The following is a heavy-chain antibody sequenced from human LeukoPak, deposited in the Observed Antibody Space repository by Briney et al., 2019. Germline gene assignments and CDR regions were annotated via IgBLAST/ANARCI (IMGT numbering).Heavy chain of an antibody. CDR1: GYTFTGYY. CDR2: INPNSGYT. CDR3: AREEANTRIHFDY. V-gene: IGHV1-2*02. Sequence: GASVKVSCKASGYTFTGYYIHWVRQAPGQGLEWMGYINPNSGYTNYAQKFQDRVTVTRDTSIRTAYMELSRLRSDDTAVYYCAREEANTRIHFDYWGQGTLVTVSS. J-gene: IGHJ4*02. D-gene: IGHD3-22*01.